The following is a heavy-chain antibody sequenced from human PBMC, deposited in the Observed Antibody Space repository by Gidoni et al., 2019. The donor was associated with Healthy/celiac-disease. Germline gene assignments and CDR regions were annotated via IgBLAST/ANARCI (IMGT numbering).Heavy chain of an antibody. J-gene: IGHJ4*02. Sequence: EVQLVESGGGLVKPGGSLRLSCAASGFTFSSYSMNWVRQAPGKGLEWVSSISSSRSYIYYADSVKGRFTISRDNAKNSLYLQMNSLRAEDTAVYYCASSFLPYQLLFDYWGQGTLVTVSS. CDR3: ASSFLPYQLLFDY. V-gene: IGHV3-21*01. CDR1: GFTFSSYS. CDR2: ISSSRSYI. D-gene: IGHD2-2*01.